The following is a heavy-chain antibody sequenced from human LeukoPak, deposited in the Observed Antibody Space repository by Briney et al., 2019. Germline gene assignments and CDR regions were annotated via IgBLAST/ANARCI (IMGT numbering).Heavy chain of an antibody. CDR3: AKKSYAAAPPGY. D-gene: IGHD6-25*01. J-gene: IGHJ4*02. CDR2: IGSSSSPI. Sequence: GGSLRLSCVASGFTFRTYAMNRVRQAPGKGLEWVSCIGSSSSPIYYADSVKGRFTISRDNSKNTLYLQMNSLRAEDTAVYYCAKKSYAAAPPGYWGQGTLVTVSS. CDR1: GFTFRTYA. V-gene: IGHV3-23*01.